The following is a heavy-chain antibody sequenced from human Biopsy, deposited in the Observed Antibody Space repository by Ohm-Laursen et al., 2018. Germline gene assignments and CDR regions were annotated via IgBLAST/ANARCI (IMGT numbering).Heavy chain of an antibody. CDR1: GFTFDDYG. D-gene: IGHD4-17*01. Sequence: SLRLSCTASGFTFDDYGMTWVRQVPGKGLEWVSGITWSGGTTSYVDSVKGRFTISRDNAKKSLYLQMNSLRAEDTALYHCARRGSGDYYFDYWGQGTLVTVPS. V-gene: IGHV3-20*01. J-gene: IGHJ4*02. CDR2: ITWSGGTT. CDR3: ARRGSGDYYFDY.